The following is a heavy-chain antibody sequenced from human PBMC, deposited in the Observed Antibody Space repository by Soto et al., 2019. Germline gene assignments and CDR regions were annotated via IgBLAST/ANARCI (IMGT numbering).Heavy chain of an antibody. CDR3: ARERGYSGYDSGWFDP. J-gene: IGHJ5*02. V-gene: IGHV3-48*01. D-gene: IGHD5-12*01. CDR1: GFTFSSYS. Sequence: EVQLVESGGGLVQPGGSLRLSCAASGFTFSSYSMNWVRQAPGKGLEWVSYISSSSSTIYYADSVKGRFTISRDNAKNSLYLQMNSVRAEDTAVYYCARERGYSGYDSGWFDPWGQGTLVTVSS. CDR2: ISSSSSTI.